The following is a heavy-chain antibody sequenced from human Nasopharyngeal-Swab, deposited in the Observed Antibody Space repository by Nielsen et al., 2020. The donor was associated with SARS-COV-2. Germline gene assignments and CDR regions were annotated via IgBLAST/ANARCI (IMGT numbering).Heavy chain of an antibody. Sequence: GESLKISCATSGFTFSTYWMTWVRQAPGKGLEWVANIKQDGSEKYYIDSVKGRFTISRDNSKNKVYLQMDSLRPDDTALYYCAKTFLIAPRTYDYWGQATLVTVSS. D-gene: IGHD2/OR15-2a*01. V-gene: IGHV3-7*03. CDR2: IKQDGSEK. CDR3: AKTFLIAPRTYDY. J-gene: IGHJ4*02. CDR1: GFTFSTYW.